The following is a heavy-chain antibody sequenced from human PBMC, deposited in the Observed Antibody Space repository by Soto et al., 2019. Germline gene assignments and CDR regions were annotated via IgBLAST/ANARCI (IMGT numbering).Heavy chain of an antibody. CDR3: ERISYWVKDY. Sequence: PXASLALTFTVSGASLSSGGYYWSWIRQPPGKGLEWIGYFYYTGTTKYNPSLESRVTISADTSKNQFSLNLTSVTAADTAVYYCERISYWVKDYWGQGALVTVSS. D-gene: IGHD2-8*02. J-gene: IGHJ4*02. CDR1: GASLSSGGYY. CDR2: FYYTGTT. V-gene: IGHV4-61*08.